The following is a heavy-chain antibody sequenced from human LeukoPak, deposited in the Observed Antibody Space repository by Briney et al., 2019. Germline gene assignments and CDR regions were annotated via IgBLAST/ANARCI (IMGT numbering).Heavy chain of an antibody. Sequence: RSGGSLRLSCAASGFTFSDYAMSWVRQAPGKGLEWVSAVTGSGGNTYYADSVKGRFSISRDPSNNTLYLQMNSLRAEDTAVYYCAKDGEGRYFDWSEYYFGSWGQGTLVTVSS. CDR2: VTGSGGNT. J-gene: IGHJ4*02. CDR1: GFTFSDYA. CDR3: AKDGEGRYFDWSEYYFGS. D-gene: IGHD3-9*01. V-gene: IGHV3-23*01.